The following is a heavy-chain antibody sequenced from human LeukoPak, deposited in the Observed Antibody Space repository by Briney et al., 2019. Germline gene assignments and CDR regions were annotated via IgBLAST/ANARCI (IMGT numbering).Heavy chain of an antibody. V-gene: IGHV3-21*04. Sequence: SGGSLRLSCAASGFTFSSYSMNWVRQAPGKGLEWVSSISSSSSYIYYADSVKGRFTISRDNAKNSLYLQMNSLRAEDTAVYYCARASKVVVITSGAFDIWGQGTMVTVSS. CDR3: ARASKVVVITSGAFDI. CDR2: ISSSSSYI. J-gene: IGHJ3*02. D-gene: IGHD3-22*01. CDR1: GFTFSSYS.